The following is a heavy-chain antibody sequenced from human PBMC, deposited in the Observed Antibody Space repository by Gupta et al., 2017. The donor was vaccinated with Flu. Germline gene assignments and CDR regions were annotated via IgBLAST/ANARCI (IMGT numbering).Heavy chain of an antibody. D-gene: IGHD3-22*01. CDR1: GGSLSSSSYY. J-gene: IGHJ3*02. CDR3: ARASHYDSSGYFNDAFDI. CDR2: IYYSGST. Sequence: LQLQESGPGLVKPSETLSLTCTVSGGSLSSSSYYWGWIRQPPGKGLEWIGSIYYSGSTYYNPSLKSRVTISVDTSKNQFSLKLSSVTAADTAVYYCARASHYDSSGYFNDAFDIWGQGTMVTVSS. V-gene: IGHV4-39*01.